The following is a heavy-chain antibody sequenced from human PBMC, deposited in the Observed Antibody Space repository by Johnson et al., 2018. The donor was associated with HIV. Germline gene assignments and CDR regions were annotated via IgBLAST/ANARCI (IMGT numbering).Heavy chain of an antibody. CDR3: ASVYYDILTGYYYDALDI. CDR2: IRYDGSNK. CDR1: GFTFSSYG. J-gene: IGHJ3*02. V-gene: IGHV3-30*02. Sequence: QVQLVESGGGVVQPGGSLRLSCAASGFTFSSYGMHWVRQAPGKGLEWVAFIRYDGSNKYYADSVKGRFTLSRDNSKNTLYLQMHSLRAEDTAVYYCASVYYDILTGYYYDALDIWGRGTMVTVSS. D-gene: IGHD3-9*01.